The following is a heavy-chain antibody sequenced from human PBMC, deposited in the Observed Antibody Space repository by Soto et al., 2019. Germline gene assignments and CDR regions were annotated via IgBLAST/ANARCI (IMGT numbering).Heavy chain of an antibody. J-gene: IGHJ6*02. V-gene: IGHV1-18*01. Sequence: QVQLVQSGAEVKKPGASVKVSCKASGYTFTSYGISWVRQAPGQGLEWMGWISAYNGNTNYAQKLQGRVTMXTDTSTSTXYXXXXSLRSDDTAVYYCARDPPPMDVWGQGTTVTVSS. CDR3: ARDPPPMDV. CDR2: ISAYNGNT. CDR1: GYTFTSYG.